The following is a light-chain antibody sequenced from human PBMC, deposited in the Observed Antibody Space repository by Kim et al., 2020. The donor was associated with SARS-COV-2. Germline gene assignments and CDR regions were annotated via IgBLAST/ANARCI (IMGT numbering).Light chain of an antibody. CDR2: RNN. J-gene: IGLJ2*01. V-gene: IGLV1-47*01. Sequence: GQRVTLSVPGSTSNIGVHYVYWYQHLPGTAPKLLIYRNNQRPSGVPDRFSGSRSDTSASLAISGLRSEDEGDYYCSAWDNSLSAVLFGGGTQLTVL. CDR1: TSNIGVHY. CDR3: SAWDNSLSAVL.